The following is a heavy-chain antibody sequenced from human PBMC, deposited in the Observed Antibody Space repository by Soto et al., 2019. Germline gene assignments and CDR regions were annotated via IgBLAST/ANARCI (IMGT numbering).Heavy chain of an antibody. J-gene: IGHJ4*01. D-gene: IGHD2-21*02. V-gene: IGHV4-34*01. CDR1: GGSFSGYY. Sequence: QVQLQQWGAGLLKPSETLSLTCAVYGGSFSGYYWSWIRQPPGKGLEWIGEINHSGSTNYNPSLKSRVTISVDTSKNQFSLKLSSVTAADTAVYYCASRSIVVVTAKGAADYWGHGTLVTVSS. CDR3: ASRSIVVVTAKGAADY. CDR2: INHSGST.